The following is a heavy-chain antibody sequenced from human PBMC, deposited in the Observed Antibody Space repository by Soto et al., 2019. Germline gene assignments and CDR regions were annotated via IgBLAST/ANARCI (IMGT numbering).Heavy chain of an antibody. CDR3: ARDRTAAAGYYYYYGMDV. CDR2: IIPIFGTA. D-gene: IGHD6-13*01. CDR1: GGTFSSYA. J-gene: IGHJ6*02. V-gene: IGHV1-69*06. Sequence: QVQLVQSGAEVKKPGSSVKVSCKASGGTFSSYAISWVRQAPGLGLEWMGGIIPIFGTANYAQKFQGRVTITADKSTSTAYMELSSLRSEDTAVYYCARDRTAAAGYYYYYGMDVWGQGTTVTVSS.